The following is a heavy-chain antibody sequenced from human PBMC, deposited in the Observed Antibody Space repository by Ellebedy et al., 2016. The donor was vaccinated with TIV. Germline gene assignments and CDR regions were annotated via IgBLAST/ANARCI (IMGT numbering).Heavy chain of an antibody. D-gene: IGHD3-10*01. CDR2: IKQDGSEK. CDR1: GFTFSNAW. V-gene: IGHV3-7*05. Sequence: GESLKISXAASGFTFSNAWMSWVRQAPGKGLEWVANIKQDGSEKYYVDSVKGRFTISRDNAKNSLYLQMNSLRAEDTAVYYCARDTDHHYYGSGSYGYWGQGTLVTVSS. J-gene: IGHJ4*02. CDR3: ARDTDHHYYGSGSYGY.